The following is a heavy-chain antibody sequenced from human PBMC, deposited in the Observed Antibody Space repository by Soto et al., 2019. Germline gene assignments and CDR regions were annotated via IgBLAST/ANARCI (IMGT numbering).Heavy chain of an antibody. CDR3: AKGGGSYPFDY. Sequence: EAQLLESGGGLVQPGGSLRLSCAASGFTFSNYAMSWVRQAPGRGLEWVSAISGSGGSTYFADSVKGRFTISRDDSKHTRYLQMSSLRAEDTAVYYCAKGGGSYPFDYWGQGTLVTVSS. D-gene: IGHD1-26*01. CDR2: ISGSGGST. CDR1: GFTFSNYA. J-gene: IGHJ4*02. V-gene: IGHV3-23*01.